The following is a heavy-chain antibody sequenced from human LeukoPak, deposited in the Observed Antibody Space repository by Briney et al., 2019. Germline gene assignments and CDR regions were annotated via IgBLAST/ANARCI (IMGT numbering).Heavy chain of an antibody. CDR3: AKSGSAHSKYYYYGMDV. D-gene: IGHD6-13*01. Sequence: GGSLRLSCAASGFTFSSYAMSWVRQAPGKGLEWVSAISGSGGSTYYADSVKGRFTISRDNSKNTLYLQMSSLRAEDTAVYYCAKSGSAHSKYYYYGMDVWGQGTTVTVSS. J-gene: IGHJ6*02. CDR1: GFTFSSYA. CDR2: ISGSGGST. V-gene: IGHV3-23*01.